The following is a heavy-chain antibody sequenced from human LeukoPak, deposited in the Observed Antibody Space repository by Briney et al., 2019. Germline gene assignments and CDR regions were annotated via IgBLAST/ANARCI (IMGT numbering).Heavy chain of an antibody. D-gene: IGHD3-22*01. CDR1: GFTFSSYG. Sequence: GGSVRLSCAASGFTFSSYGMHWVRQAAGKGLEWVAFIRHDGSNKYYADSVKGRFTITRDNSKNTLYLQINSLRADDTAVDYWSKEGEIVVVTYFDYWGQGTLVTVS. CDR2: IRHDGSNK. V-gene: IGHV3-30*02. J-gene: IGHJ4*02. CDR3: SKEGEIVVVTYFDY.